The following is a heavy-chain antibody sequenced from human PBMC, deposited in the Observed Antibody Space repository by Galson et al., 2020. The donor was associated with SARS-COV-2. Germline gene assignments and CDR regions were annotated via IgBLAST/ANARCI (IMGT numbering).Heavy chain of an antibody. CDR1: GSTISSGSYS. J-gene: IGHJ3*02. V-gene: IGHV4-30-2*01. CDR2: ISHSGGT. D-gene: IGHD4-17*01. CDR3: ARLHYGECAPEAFDI. Sequence: SETLSLTCAASGSTISSGSYSWNWIRQPPGKGLEWIGYISHSGGTYYNPSLKSPITISGYRSKNQFSLRLSSVTAADTAVYYGARLHYGECAPEAFDILGPGTRVT.